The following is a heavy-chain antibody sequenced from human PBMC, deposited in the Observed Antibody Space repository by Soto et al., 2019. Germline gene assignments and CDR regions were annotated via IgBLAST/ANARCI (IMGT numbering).Heavy chain of an antibody. V-gene: IGHV1-46*01. CDR1: GYTFTSYF. Sequence: GASVKVSCKASGYTFTSYFMHWVRQAPGQGLEWMGIINPSGGSTSYAQKFQGRVTMTRDTSTSTVYMELSSLRSEDTAVYYCARRMYDGAFRPWGQGTLVTVSS. CDR3: ARRMYDGAFRP. CDR2: INPSGGST. J-gene: IGHJ5*02. D-gene: IGHD2-8*01.